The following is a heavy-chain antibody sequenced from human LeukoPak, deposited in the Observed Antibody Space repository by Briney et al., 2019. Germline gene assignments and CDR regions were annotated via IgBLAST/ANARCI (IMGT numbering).Heavy chain of an antibody. V-gene: IGHV3-23*01. CDR2: ISGSGGST. J-gene: IGHJ4*02. CDR1: GFTFSSYA. CDR3: AKAHGYSYGYAYY. D-gene: IGHD5-18*01. Sequence: PEGSLRLSCAASGFTFSSYAMSWVRQAPGKGLEWVSAISGSGGSTYYADSVKGRFTISRDNSKNTLYLQMNSLRAEDTAVYYCAKAHGYSYGYAYYWGQGTLVTVSS.